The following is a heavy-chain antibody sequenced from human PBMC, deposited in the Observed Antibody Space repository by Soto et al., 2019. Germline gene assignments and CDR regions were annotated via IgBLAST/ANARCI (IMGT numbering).Heavy chain of an antibody. CDR2: ISYDGSNK. V-gene: IGHV3-30-3*01. CDR3: ARPDYGSGSSPDY. J-gene: IGHJ4*02. Sequence: QVQLVESGGGVVQPGRSLRLSCTASGFTFSSYAMHWVRQAPGKGLEWVAVISYDGSNKYYADSVNGRFTISRDNSKNTLFLQMNSLRAEDTAVYYCARPDYGSGSSPDYWGEGTLVTVSS. D-gene: IGHD3-10*01. CDR1: GFTFSSYA.